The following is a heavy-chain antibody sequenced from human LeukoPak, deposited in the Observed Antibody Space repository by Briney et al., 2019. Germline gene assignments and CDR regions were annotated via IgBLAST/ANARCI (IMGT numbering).Heavy chain of an antibody. J-gene: IGHJ6*02. D-gene: IGHD5-18*01. Sequence: ASVKVSCKASGYTFTSYYMHWVRQAPGQGLEWMGIINPSGGSTSYAQKFQGRVTMTRDTSTSTVYMELSSLRSKDTAVYYCARGGYSYDTHYYYGMDVWGQGTTVTVSS. CDR1: GYTFTSYY. V-gene: IGHV1-46*01. CDR2: INPSGGST. CDR3: ARGGYSYDTHYYYGMDV.